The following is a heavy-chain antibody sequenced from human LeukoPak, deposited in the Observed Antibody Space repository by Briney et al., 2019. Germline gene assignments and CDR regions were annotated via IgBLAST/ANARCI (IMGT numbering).Heavy chain of an antibody. J-gene: IGHJ4*02. V-gene: IGHV3-30*04. Sequence: GGSLRLSCAASGFTFSSYAMHWVRQAPGKGLEWVAVISYDGSNKYYADSVKGRFTISRDNSKNTLYLQMNSLRAEDTAVYYCARDPDVRYCSGGSCYSCDYSGQGTLVTVSS. CDR1: GFTFSSYA. D-gene: IGHD2-15*01. CDR2: ISYDGSNK. CDR3: ARDPDVRYCSGGSCYSCDY.